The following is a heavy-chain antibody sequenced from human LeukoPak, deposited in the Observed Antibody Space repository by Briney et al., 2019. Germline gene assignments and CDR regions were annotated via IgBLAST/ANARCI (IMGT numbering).Heavy chain of an antibody. D-gene: IGHD3-22*01. J-gene: IGHJ6*02. CDR3: AKDFAYDSSGYDAYYYYYGMDV. V-gene: IGHV3-30*18. CDR1: GFTFSSYG. CDR2: ISYEGSNK. Sequence: GGSLRLSCAASGFTFSSYGMHWVRQAPGKGLEGGAVISYEGSNKYYAASVKGRFTISRDNSKNTLYLQRNSLSAEDTAVYYCAKDFAYDSSGYDAYYYYYGMDVWGQGTTVTVSS.